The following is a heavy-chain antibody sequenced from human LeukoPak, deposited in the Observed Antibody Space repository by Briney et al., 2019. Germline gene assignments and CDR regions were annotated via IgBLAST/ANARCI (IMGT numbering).Heavy chain of an antibody. V-gene: IGHV4-59*11. D-gene: IGHD2-21*02. CDR3: ARAGGDPHYYYYYYMDV. CDR1: GGSISSHY. Sequence: SETLSLTCTVSGGSISSHYWSWIRQPPGKGLELIGYIYYSGSTNYNPSLKSRVTISVDTSKNQFSLKLASVAAADTAVYYCARAGGDPHYYYYYYMDVWGKGTPVTVSS. J-gene: IGHJ6*03. CDR2: IYYSGST.